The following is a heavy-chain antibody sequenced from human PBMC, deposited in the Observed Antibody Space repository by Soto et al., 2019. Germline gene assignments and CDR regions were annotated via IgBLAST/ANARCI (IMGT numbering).Heavy chain of an antibody. CDR2: ISSGSSYI. J-gene: IGHJ5*02. V-gene: IGHV3-21*01. CDR3: ARVPSP. Sequence: PGGSLRLSCAASGFTFSSYSMNWVRQAPGKGLEWVSSISSGSSYIYYADSLKGRFTISRDNAKSSLYLQMNSLRAEDTAVYYCARVPSPWGQGTLVTVSS. CDR1: GFTFSSYS.